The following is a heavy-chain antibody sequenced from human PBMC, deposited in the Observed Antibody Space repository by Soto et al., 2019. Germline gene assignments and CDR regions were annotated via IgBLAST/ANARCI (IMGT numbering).Heavy chain of an antibody. J-gene: IGHJ6*02. V-gene: IGHV2-26*01. CDR2: IFSNDEK. CDR1: GFSLSNARMG. CDR3: ARYILASPYGMDV. Sequence: QVTLKESGPVLVKPTETLTLTCTVSGFSLSNARMGVSWIRQPPGKALEWLAHIFSNDEKSYNTSLKSRLTIAQDTSKGQVVLTVTTLDPVDTATYYCARYILASPYGMDVWGQGTTVTVSS.